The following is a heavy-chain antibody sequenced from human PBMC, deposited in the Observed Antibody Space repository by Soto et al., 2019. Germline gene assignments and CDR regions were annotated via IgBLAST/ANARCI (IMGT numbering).Heavy chain of an antibody. Sequence: GGSLRLSCATSGFSFSNYAMSWVRQAPGKGLEWVAAITSVGYTYYVDSLKGRFTISRDNSKNTLYLQMNSLRAEDTAVYYCAKDLIDYSNSYFDYWGQGTLVTVSS. D-gene: IGHD4-4*01. V-gene: IGHV3-23*01. J-gene: IGHJ4*02. CDR3: AKDLIDYSNSYFDY. CDR1: GFSFSNYA. CDR2: ITSVGYT.